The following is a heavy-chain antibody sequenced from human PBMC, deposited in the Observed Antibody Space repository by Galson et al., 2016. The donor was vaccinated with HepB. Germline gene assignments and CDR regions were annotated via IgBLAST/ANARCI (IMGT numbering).Heavy chain of an antibody. D-gene: IGHD2-8*02. V-gene: IGHV1-2*06. CDR1: GYTFTDYYF. CDR2: NNPNTGDT. J-gene: IGHJ6*03. CDR3: ARDKGEAGGQHYFYMDV. Sequence: SVKVSCKASGYTFTDYYFMYWVRQAPGQGLEWISRNNPNTGDTNYDQKFQGRVTMTRDTSISTAYMDLTRLADEDTAVYYCARDKGEAGGQHYFYMDVWGKGTTVTVSS.